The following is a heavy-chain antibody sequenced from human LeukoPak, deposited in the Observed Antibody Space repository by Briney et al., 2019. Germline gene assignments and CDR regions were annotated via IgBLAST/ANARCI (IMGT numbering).Heavy chain of an antibody. D-gene: IGHD2-21*01. V-gene: IGHV4-34*01. J-gene: IGHJ4*02. Sequence: SETLSLTCAVYGGSFSGYYWSWIRLPPGKGLEWIGDINHSGRTNYNPSLKSRVTISVDTSKNQFSLKLSSVTAADTAVYYCARGVVIAPQTFDYWGQGTLVTVSS. CDR3: ARGVVIAPQTFDY. CDR1: GGSFSGYY. CDR2: INHSGRT.